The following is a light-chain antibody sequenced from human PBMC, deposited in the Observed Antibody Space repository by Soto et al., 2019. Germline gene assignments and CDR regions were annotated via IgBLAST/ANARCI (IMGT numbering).Light chain of an antibody. V-gene: IGLV2-14*01. CDR3: SSYTGGNPSYV. CDR2: EVS. CDR1: SSDVGGYNY. J-gene: IGLJ1*01. Sequence: QSVLTQPASVSGSPGQSITISCTGTSSDVGGYNYVSWYQQHQGKAPQLIIYEVSNRPSAVSNRFSGSKSGNTASLTVSGLQAEDEADYYCSSYTGGNPSYVFGTGTKVTVL.